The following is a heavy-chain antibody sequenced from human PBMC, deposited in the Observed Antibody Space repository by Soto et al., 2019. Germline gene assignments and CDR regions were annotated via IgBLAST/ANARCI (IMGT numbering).Heavy chain of an antibody. J-gene: IGHJ3*02. D-gene: IGHD3-16*02. CDR2: MNPNSGNT. V-gene: IGHV1-8*01. CDR1: GYTFTSYD. Sequence: ASVKVSCKASGYTFTSYDINWVRQATGQGLEWMGWMNPNSGNTGYAQKFQGRVTMTRNTSISTAYMELSSLRSEDTAVYYCARIYPDYDYIWGSYRYLDAFDIWGQGTMVTVSS. CDR3: ARIYPDYDYIWGSYRYLDAFDI.